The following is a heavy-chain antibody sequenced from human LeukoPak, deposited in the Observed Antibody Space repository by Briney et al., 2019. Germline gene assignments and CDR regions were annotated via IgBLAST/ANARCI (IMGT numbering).Heavy chain of an antibody. V-gene: IGHV3-15*01. CDR1: GFTFSSYW. Sequence: GGSLRLSCAASGFTFSSYWMIWVRQAPGKGLECVGRIKSETDGGTTDYAAPVKGTFTISRDDSENTLYLQMNSLKTEDTAVYYCTRRSSAAGRQYFDYWGQGTLVTVSS. D-gene: IGHD6-13*01. CDR3: TRRSSAAGRQYFDY. CDR2: IKSETDGGTT. J-gene: IGHJ4*02.